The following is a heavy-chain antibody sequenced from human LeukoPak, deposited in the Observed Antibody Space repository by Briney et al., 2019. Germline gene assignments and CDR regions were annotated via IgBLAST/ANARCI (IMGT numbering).Heavy chain of an antibody. V-gene: IGHV3-21*01. CDR3: ARGTRDSSGYYSPPDV. CDR2: ISSTSIYI. D-gene: IGHD3-22*01. CDR1: GFTFSSYS. J-gene: IGHJ6*04. Sequence: GGSLRLSCAASGFTFSSYSMNWVRQAPGKGLEWVSSISSTSIYIYYADSVKGRFTISRDNAKNSLYLQMNSLRAEDTAVYYCARGTRDSSGYYSPPDVWGKGTTVTVSS.